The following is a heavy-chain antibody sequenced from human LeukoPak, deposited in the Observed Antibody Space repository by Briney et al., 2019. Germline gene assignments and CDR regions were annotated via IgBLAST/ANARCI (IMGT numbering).Heavy chain of an antibody. CDR3: ARVRQYYGSGSHYYYYYMDV. V-gene: IGHV1-69*13. J-gene: IGHJ6*03. D-gene: IGHD3-10*01. CDR1: GYTFTSYG. CDR2: IIPIFGTA. Sequence: SVKVSCKASGYTFTSYGISWVRQAPGQGLEWMGGIIPIFGTANYAQKFQGRVTITADESTSTAYMELSNLRSEDTAVYYCARVRQYYGSGSHYYYYYMDVWGKGTTVTVSS.